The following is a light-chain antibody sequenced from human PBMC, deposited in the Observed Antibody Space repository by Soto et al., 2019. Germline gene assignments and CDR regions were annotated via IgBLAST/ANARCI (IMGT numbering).Light chain of an antibody. CDR3: QQYGRSPFT. Sequence: EIVLTPSPGTLSLSPGERATLSCRASQSVSSSYLAWYQQKPGQAPRLLIYGASSRATGIPGRFSGSGSGTDFTITISRLEPEDFAVYYCQQYGRSPFTFGPGTKVDIK. J-gene: IGKJ3*01. CDR2: GAS. V-gene: IGKV3-20*01. CDR1: QSVSSSY.